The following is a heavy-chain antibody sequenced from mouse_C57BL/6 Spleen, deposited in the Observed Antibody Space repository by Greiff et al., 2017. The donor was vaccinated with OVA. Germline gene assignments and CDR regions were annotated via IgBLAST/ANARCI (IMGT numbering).Heavy chain of an antibody. V-gene: IGHV1-39*01. J-gene: IGHJ3*01. CDR1: GYSFTDYN. CDR3: AREGYSPGAWFAY. Sequence: VQLKESGPELVKPGASVKISCKASGYSFTDYNMNWVKQSNGKSLEWIGVINPNYGTTSYNQKFKGKATLTVDQSSSTAYMQLNSLTSEDSAVYYCAREGYSPGAWFAYWGQGTLVTVSA. CDR2: INPNYGTT. D-gene: IGHD2-12*01.